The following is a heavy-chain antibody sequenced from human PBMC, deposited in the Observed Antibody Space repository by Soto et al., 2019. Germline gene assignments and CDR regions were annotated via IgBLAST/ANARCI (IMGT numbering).Heavy chain of an antibody. CDR3: ASTLAEGSPDPHAFDI. V-gene: IGHV1-46*02. CDR1: GYTFNSYY. J-gene: IGHJ3*02. Sequence: GASVKVSCKASGYTFNSYYMHWVRQAPGQGLEWMGIINPSGGSTSYAQKFQGRVTMTRDTSTSTVYMELSSLRSEDTAVYYCASTLAEGSPDPHAFDIWGQGTMVTVSS. D-gene: IGHD3-10*01. CDR2: INPSGGST.